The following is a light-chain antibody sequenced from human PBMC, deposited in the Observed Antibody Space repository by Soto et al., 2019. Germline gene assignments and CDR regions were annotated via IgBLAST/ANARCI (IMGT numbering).Light chain of an antibody. CDR3: CSYAGSTTLYV. CDR2: EAF. V-gene: IGLV2-23*01. CDR1: SSDVGSYNL. J-gene: IGLJ1*01. Sequence: QSVLTQPASVSGSPGQSITISCTGTSSDVGSYNLVSWYQRHPGTAPKLMIYEAFKRPSGVSNRFSGSKSGDTASLTISGLQAEDEADYYCCSYAGSTTLYVFGTGTKLTVL.